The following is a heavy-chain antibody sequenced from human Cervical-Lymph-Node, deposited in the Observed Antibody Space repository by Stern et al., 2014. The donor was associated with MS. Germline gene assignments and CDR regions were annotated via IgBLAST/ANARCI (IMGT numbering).Heavy chain of an antibody. CDR1: GYTFSNFD. V-gene: IGHV1-8*01. CDR2: IDPKSDTQ. J-gene: IGHJ4*02. D-gene: IGHD2-21*02. Sequence: QVQLLQPGAEVKKPGASVKVSCKASGYTFSNFDINWVRQATGQGLEWMGRIDPKSDTQRNAQKFQGRVTMTRDTSISTAYMELSSLRSDDTAVYYCARGREVYMVTSAFDSWGQGTLVTVSS. CDR3: ARGREVYMVTSAFDS.